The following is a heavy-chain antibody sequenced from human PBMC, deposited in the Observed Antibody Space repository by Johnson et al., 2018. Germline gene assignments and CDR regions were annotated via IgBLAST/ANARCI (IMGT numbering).Heavy chain of an antibody. CDR2: VSGSGGST. V-gene: IGHV3-23*04. Sequence: VQLVESGGGLVQPGGSLRVSCAASGFMFSSFAMAWVRQAPGTGLEWVSAVSGSGGSTYYADSVKGRFTISRDNSKNTLYLQMNSLRAEDTAVYYCAKGPNYDCGGGPDYYMDVWGKGTTVTVSS. CDR1: GFMFSSFA. J-gene: IGHJ6*03. CDR3: AKGPNYDCGGGPDYYMDV. D-gene: IGHD3-3*01.